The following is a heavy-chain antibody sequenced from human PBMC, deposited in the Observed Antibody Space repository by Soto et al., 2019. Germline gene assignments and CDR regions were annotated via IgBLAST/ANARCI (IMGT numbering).Heavy chain of an antibody. CDR2: ISYSGST. V-gene: IGHV4-30-4*01. J-gene: IGHJ4*02. CDR1: GGSISSGNYY. D-gene: IGHD1-7*01. CDR3: ATMGTPATGLYYFDY. Sequence: QVQLQESGPGLVKPSQTLSLTCTVSGGSISSGNYYWSWLRQPPGKGLEWIGFISYSGSTYYNASLKSRVTISVDTSKNQFSLNLSFVTAADTAVYYCATMGTPATGLYYFDYWGQGTLVTVSS.